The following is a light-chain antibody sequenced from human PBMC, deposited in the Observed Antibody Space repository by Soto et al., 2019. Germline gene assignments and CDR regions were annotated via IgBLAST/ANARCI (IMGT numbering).Light chain of an antibody. J-gene: IGLJ2*01. CDR2: EVT. Sequence: QSALTQPASVSGSPGQSITISCTGTSSDVGSYNLVSWYQQHPGKAPKLMIYEVTNRPSGISGRFSGSKSGNTASLTISGLQTEDEADYYCSSYTTTNAVLLFGGGTKVTVL. CDR3: SSYTTTNAVLL. V-gene: IGLV2-14*02. CDR1: SSDVGSYNL.